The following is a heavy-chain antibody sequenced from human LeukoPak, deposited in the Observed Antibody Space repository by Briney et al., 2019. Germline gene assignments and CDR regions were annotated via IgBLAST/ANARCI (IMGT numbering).Heavy chain of an antibody. D-gene: IGHD3-9*01. Sequence: NSSETLSLTCTVSGGSISSYPWSWIRQPPGKGLEWIGYIYYSGSTNYNPSLKSRVTISVNTSKNQFSLNLSSVTAADTAVHYCARVASWGILTGYAFDIWGQGTMVTVSS. CDR2: IYYSGST. CDR1: GGSISSYP. CDR3: ARVASWGILTGYAFDI. J-gene: IGHJ3*02. V-gene: IGHV4-59*01.